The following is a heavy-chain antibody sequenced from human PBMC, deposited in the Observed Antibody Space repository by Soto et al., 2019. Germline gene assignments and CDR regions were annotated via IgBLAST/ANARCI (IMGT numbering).Heavy chain of an antibody. Sequence: QVQLVQSGAEVKKPGASVKVSCKASGYTFSSYGISWVRQAPGQGLEWMGWISAFNGNTNYSQNFQGRVTVTTDTSASTGYMELRSLKSDDTAVYYCARPLGAPMVTTGWGGMDVWGQGTTVTVSS. D-gene: IGHD4-17*01. CDR2: ISAFNGNT. CDR1: GYTFSSYG. CDR3: ARPLGAPMVTTGWGGMDV. J-gene: IGHJ6*02. V-gene: IGHV1-18*01.